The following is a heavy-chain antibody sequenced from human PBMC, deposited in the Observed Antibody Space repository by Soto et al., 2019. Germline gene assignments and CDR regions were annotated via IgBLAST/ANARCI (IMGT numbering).Heavy chain of an antibody. CDR1: GYAFRNYG. Sequence: QVQLVQSGAEVKKPGASVKVSCKASGYAFRNYGISWMRQAPGQGLEWMGWINGDTHEATYAQKFQGRVSLTRDRSTTTAYMELRSLRYDDTAVYYCARDRPTDHWGQGTLVTVSS. CDR2: INGDTHEA. V-gene: IGHV1-18*01. J-gene: IGHJ5*02. CDR3: ARDRPTDH.